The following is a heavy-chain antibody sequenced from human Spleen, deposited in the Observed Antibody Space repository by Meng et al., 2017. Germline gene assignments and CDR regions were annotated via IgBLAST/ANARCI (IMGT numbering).Heavy chain of an antibody. J-gene: IGHJ4*02. D-gene: IGHD1-1*01. Sequence: QVQLQQSGPGLVKPSQTLLLTCDISGDSVSSKRATWNWIRQPPSRGLEWLGRTYYRSKWYHDSEVSVESRITINPDTSKNQFSLQLNSVTPEDTAVYFCARGVAETGLDFWGQGTLVTVSS. CDR3: ARGVAETGLDF. CDR2: TYYRSKWYH. CDR1: GDSVSSKRAT. V-gene: IGHV6-1*01.